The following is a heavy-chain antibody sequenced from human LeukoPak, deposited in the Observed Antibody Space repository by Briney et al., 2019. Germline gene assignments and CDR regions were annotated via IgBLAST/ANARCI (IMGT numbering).Heavy chain of an antibody. CDR3: ARYIDTRGPIGSGAFDI. V-gene: IGHV3-21*01. J-gene: IGHJ3*02. CDR1: GFSFSTYR. Sequence: PGGSLRLTSHASGFSFSTYRMNSSRQAPGKGLEWVSSISSSSSYIYYADSVKGRFTISRDNAKNSLYLQMNSLRAEDTAVYYSARYIDTRGPIGSGAFDIWGQGTMVTVSS. D-gene: IGHD6-19*01. CDR2: ISSSSSYI.